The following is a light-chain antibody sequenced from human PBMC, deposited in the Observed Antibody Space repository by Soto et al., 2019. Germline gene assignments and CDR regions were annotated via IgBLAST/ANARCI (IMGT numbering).Light chain of an antibody. CDR3: QQYNGYSAT. J-gene: IGKJ4*01. CDR1: QYISSW. V-gene: IGKV1-5*03. CDR2: KAS. Sequence: DIQMTQSPSTLSASVGDRVTITCRASQYISSWLAWYQQKPGKAPKLLIYKASNLESGVPSRFSGSESGTEFTRTISSLQPDDFATYYCQQYNGYSATFGGGTKVDVK.